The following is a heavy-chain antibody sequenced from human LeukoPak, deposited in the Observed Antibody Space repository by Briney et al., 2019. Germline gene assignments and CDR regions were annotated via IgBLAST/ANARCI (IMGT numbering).Heavy chain of an antibody. J-gene: IGHJ6*02. V-gene: IGHV3-23*01. Sequence: GGSLRLSCAASGFTFSSYAMSWVRQAPGKGLEWVSAISGSGGSTYYADSVKGRFTISRDNSKNTLYLQMNSLRAEDTAVYYCATRGHLDQAYYYGSGSYRDYAMDVWGQGTTVTVSS. D-gene: IGHD3-10*01. CDR2: ISGSGGST. CDR3: ATRGHLDQAYYYGSGSYRDYAMDV. CDR1: GFTFSSYA.